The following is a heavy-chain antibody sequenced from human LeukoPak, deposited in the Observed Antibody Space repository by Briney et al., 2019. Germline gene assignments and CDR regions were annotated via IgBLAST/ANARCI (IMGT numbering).Heavy chain of an antibody. V-gene: IGHV1-24*01. D-gene: IGHD1-20*01. CDR3: AISHGPSNWNDPTLDY. CDR2: FDPEDGET. CDR1: GYTLTELS. J-gene: IGHJ4*02. Sequence: ASVKVSCKVSGYTLTELSMHWVRQAPGKGLEWKGGFDPEDGETIYAQKFQGRVTMTEDTSTDTAYMELSSLRSVDSAVYYCAISHGPSNWNDPTLDYWGQGTLVTVSS.